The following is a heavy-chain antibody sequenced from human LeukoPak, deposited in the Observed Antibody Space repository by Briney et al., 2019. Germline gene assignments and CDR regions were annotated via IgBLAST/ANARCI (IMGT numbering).Heavy chain of an antibody. CDR3: ARLGAGMHFFYLDL. D-gene: IGHD3-3*02. V-gene: IGHV3-7*01. Sequence: GGSLRLSCALSGFTPIHYWMTWVRQAPGKGLEWVANINQDGSETFYVDSVKGRFTISRDNAKNSVYLQMNSLRAEDTAFYYCARLGAGMHFFYLDLWGQGTLVTVSS. J-gene: IGHJ4*02. CDR2: INQDGSET. CDR1: GFTPIHYW.